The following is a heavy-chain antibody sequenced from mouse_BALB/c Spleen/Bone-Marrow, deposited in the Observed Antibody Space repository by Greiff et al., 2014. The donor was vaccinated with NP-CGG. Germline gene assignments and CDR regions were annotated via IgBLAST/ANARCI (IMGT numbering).Heavy chain of an antibody. CDR2: IRSKSNNYAT. J-gene: IGHJ4*01. Sequence: EVKLEESGGGLVQPKGSLKLSCAASGFTFNTNAMSWVRQAPGKGLERVARIRSKSNNYATYYADSVKDRFTISRDDSQSILYLQMNNLKTEDTAMYYCVRYRYDGAMDCWGQGTSVTVSS. CDR1: GFTFNTNA. D-gene: IGHD2-14*01. V-gene: IGHV10S3*01. CDR3: VRYRYDGAMDC.